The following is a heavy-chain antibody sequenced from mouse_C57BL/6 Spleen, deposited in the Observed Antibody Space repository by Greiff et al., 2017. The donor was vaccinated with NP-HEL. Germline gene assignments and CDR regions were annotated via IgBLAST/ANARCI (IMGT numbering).Heavy chain of an antibody. CDR2: INPNNGGT. V-gene: IGHV1-18*01. D-gene: IGHD2-4*01. Sequence: EVQLQQSGPELVKPGASVKIPCKASGYTFTDYNMDWVKQSHGKSLEWIGDINPNNGGTIYNQKFKGKATLSVDKSYSTTYMELRSLTSEDTAVYYSERRSSLNYDYDVGFAYWGQGTLVTVSA. CDR1: GYTFTDYN. CDR3: ERRSSLNYDYDVGFAY. J-gene: IGHJ3*01.